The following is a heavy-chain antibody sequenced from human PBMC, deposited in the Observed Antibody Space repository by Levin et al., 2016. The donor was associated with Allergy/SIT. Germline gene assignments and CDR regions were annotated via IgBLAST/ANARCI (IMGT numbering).Heavy chain of an antibody. CDR3: ARDRRGRDGYKNEDY. J-gene: IGHJ4*02. Sequence: ASVKVSCKASGYTFTSYGISWVRQAPGQGLEWMGWISAYNGNTNYAQKLQGRVTMTTDTSTSTAYMELRSLRSDDTAVYYCARDRRGRDGYKNEDYWGQGTLVTVSS. CDR1: GYTFTSYG. D-gene: IGHD5-24*01. V-gene: IGHV1-18*01. CDR2: ISAYNGNT.